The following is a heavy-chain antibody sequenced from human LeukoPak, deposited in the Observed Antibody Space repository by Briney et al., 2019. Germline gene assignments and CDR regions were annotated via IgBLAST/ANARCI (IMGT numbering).Heavy chain of an antibody. CDR3: ASSSWKKTFDY. CDR2: IHTSGTT. V-gene: IGHV4-4*07. CDR1: GGSINYYY. J-gene: IGHJ4*02. D-gene: IGHD1-1*01. Sequence: PSETLSLTCTVSGGSINYYYWSWIRQPPGKGLEWIGRIHTSGTTNYNPSLKSRVTMSIDTSQKKFSLNLTSVTAADTAVYYCASSSWKKTFDYWGQGALVTVSS.